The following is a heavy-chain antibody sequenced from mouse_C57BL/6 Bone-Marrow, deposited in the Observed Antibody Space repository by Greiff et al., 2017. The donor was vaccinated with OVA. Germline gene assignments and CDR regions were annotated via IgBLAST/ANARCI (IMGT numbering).Heavy chain of an antibody. CDR3: ARLRYYGSSYGYFDV. V-gene: IGHV1-75*01. J-gene: IGHJ1*03. Sequence: VQLQESGPELVKPGASVKISCKASGYTFTDYYINWVKQRPGQGLEWIGWIFPGSGSTYYNEKFKGKATLTVDKSSSTAYMLLSSLTSEDSAVYFCARLRYYGSSYGYFDVWGTGTTVTVSS. D-gene: IGHD1-1*01. CDR2: IFPGSGST. CDR1: GYTFTDYY.